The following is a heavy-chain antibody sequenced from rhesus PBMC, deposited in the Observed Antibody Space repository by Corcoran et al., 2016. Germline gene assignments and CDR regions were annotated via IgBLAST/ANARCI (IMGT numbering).Heavy chain of an antibody. CDR3: ARSGVTATVY. J-gene: IGHJ4*01. Sequence: QVQLQESGPGLVKPSETLSPICAVSGDSISDNYWSWIRQPPGKGREWIGYIGGSSGSTYNNPSLKSRVTISTDTSKNQFSLKLNSMTAADTAVYYCARSGVTATVYWGQGVLVTVSS. CDR2: IGGSSGST. D-gene: IGHD3-34*01. V-gene: IGHV4-165*02. CDR1: GDSISDNY.